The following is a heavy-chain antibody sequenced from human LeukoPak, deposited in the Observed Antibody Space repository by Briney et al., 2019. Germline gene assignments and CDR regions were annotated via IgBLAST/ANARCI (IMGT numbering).Heavy chain of an antibody. CDR2: IKQDGSEK. Sequence: PGGSLRLSCAASGFTFSSYWMSWVRQAPGKGLEWVANIKQDGSEKYYVDSVKGRFTISRDNAKNSLYLQMNSLRAEDTAVYYCAKCQVVAATGPVDYWGQGTLVTVSS. CDR3: AKCQVVAATGPVDY. V-gene: IGHV3-7*03. CDR1: GFTFSSYW. D-gene: IGHD2-15*01. J-gene: IGHJ4*02.